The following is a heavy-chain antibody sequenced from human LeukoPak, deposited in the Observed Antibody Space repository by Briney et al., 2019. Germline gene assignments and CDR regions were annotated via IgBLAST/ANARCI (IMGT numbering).Heavy chain of an antibody. V-gene: IGHV4-39*01. J-gene: IGHJ6*02. CDR2: IYYSGST. CDR1: GGSITSSSYY. Sequence: SETLSLTCTVSGGSITSSSYYWGWIRQPPGKGLEWIGSIYYSGSTYYNPSLKSRVTISVDTSKNQFSLKLSSVTAADTAVYYCARHVAAAETYYYNYGMDVWGQGTTVTVSS. CDR3: ARHVAAAETYYYNYGMDV. D-gene: IGHD6-13*01.